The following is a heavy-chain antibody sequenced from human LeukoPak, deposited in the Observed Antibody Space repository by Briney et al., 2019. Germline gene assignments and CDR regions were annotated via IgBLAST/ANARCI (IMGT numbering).Heavy chain of an antibody. CDR3: ARATRYFEGDYYMDV. Sequence: PGGSLRLSCAASGFTFGSYAMSWVRQAPGKGLEWVSSFSGSGGSTYYADSVKGRFTISRDNAKNTLYLQMNSLRAEDTAVYYCARATRYFEGDYYMDVWGKGTTVTVSS. V-gene: IGHV3-23*01. CDR2: FSGSGGST. CDR1: GFTFGSYA. J-gene: IGHJ6*03. D-gene: IGHD1-1*01.